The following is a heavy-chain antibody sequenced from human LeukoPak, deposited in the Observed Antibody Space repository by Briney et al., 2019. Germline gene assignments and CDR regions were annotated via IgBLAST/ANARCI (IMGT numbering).Heavy chain of an antibody. CDR2: IRTKANNYAT. D-gene: IGHD3-10*01. J-gene: IGHJ4*02. V-gene: IGHV3-73*01. CDR1: GFMFSGSP. Sequence: SGGSLRLSCAASGFMFSGSPMHWVRQASGKGLEWVGHIRTKANNYATIYAASVKGGFTISRDDSKNTAYLQMNSLKTEDTAVYYCARPSQYGSGTDYYFDSWGQGTLVTVSS. CDR3: ARPSQYGSGTDYYFDS.